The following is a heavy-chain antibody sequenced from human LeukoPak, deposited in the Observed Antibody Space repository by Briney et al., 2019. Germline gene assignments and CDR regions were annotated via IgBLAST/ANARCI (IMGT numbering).Heavy chain of an antibody. D-gene: IGHD6-25*01. V-gene: IGHV2-70*04. CDR1: GFSLTTNQMR. CDR2: IDWDDDK. CDR3: ARGSGSGTFFDY. Sequence: SGPTLVNPPQTLTLACTFSGFSLTTNQMRVSWIRQPPGKALGWLARIDWDDDKFYRTSLKTRLTISKDTSKNQVVLTMTNMDPVDTATYYCARGSGSGTFFDYWGQGTQVTVSS. J-gene: IGHJ4*02.